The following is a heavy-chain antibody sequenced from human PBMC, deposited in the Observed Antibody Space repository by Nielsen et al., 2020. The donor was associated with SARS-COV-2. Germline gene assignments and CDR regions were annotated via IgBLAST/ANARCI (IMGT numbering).Heavy chain of an antibody. CDR2: ISGSGGST. D-gene: IGHD1-26*01. J-gene: IGHJ4*02. CDR1: GFTFSSYA. Sequence: GESLKISCAASGFTFSSYAMSWVRQAPGKGLEWVSAISGSGGSTYYADSVKGRFTISRDNSKNTLYLQMNSLRAEDTAVYYCAKGGGSYFGYWGQGTLVTVSS. V-gene: IGHV3-23*01. CDR3: AKGGGSYFGY.